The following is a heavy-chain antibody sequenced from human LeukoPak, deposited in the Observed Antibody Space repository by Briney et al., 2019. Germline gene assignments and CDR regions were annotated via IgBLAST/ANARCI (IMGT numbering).Heavy chain of an antibody. V-gene: IGHV3-9*01. CDR2: ISWNSGSI. CDR3: AKDRGRGYYYYGMDV. CDR1: GFTFDDYA. J-gene: IGHJ6*02. D-gene: IGHD3-16*01. Sequence: GGSLRLSCAASGFTFDDYAMPWVRQAPGKGLEWVSGISWNSGSIGYADSVKGRFTIFRDNAKNSLYLQMNSLRAEDTALYYCAKDRGRGYYYYGMDVWGQGTTVTVSS.